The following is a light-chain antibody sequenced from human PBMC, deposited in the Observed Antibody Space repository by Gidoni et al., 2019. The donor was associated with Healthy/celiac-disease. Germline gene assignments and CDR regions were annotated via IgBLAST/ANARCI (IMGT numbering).Light chain of an antibody. CDR1: QSIGSW. J-gene: IGKJ4*01. CDR3: QQYNSYSAS. Sequence: DIQMTQSPSTLSASVGDRVTITCRASQSIGSWLAWYQQKPGKAPKLLIYDASSLESGVPSRFSGSGSGTEFTLTISSLQPDDFATYYCQQYNSYSASFGGGTKVEIK. CDR2: DAS. V-gene: IGKV1-5*01.